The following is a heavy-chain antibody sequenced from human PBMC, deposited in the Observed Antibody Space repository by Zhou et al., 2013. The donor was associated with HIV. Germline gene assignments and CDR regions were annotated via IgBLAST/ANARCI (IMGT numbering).Heavy chain of an antibody. CDR3: ASPGSVTTVAYFDY. V-gene: IGHV1-69*04. CDR2: ITPLVSTA. D-gene: IGHD4-17*01. CDR1: GGTFSNFP. J-gene: IGHJ4*02. Sequence: QAQLVQSGAEVKKPGSSVKVSCKASGGTFSNFPISWVRQAPGQGLEWMGRITPLVSTANYAQNFQARLTITADKSTRTAYMELTSLTYEDTAVYYCASPGSVTTVAYFDYWGQGTLVTVSS.